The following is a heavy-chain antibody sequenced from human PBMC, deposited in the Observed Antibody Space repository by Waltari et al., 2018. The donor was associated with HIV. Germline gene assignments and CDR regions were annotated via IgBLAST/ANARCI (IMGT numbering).Heavy chain of an antibody. D-gene: IGHD2-2*01. CDR2: IYPGDSDT. J-gene: IGHJ3*02. V-gene: IGHV5-51*01. Sequence: VQLVQAGAEGKKPGESLQSPCKGSGYTFTSHWIGWVRQMPGKGLEWMGIIYPGDSDTTYSPSFQGQVTISADKSISTAYLQWSSLKASDTAMYYCARQDIVVVPDAFDIWGQGTMVTVSS. CDR1: GYTFTSHW. CDR3: ARQDIVVVPDAFDI.